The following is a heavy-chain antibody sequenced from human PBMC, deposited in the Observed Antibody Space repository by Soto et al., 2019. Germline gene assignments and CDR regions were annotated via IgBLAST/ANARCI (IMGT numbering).Heavy chain of an antibody. D-gene: IGHD1-7*01. CDR1: GFTLSNHW. J-gene: IGHJ6*03. V-gene: IGHV3-7*01. CDR2: IKQDGSEN. CDR3: AGTTSHQWYYMDV. Sequence: GGSLRLSCEASGFTLSNHWMSWVRQAPGKGLQWVANIKQDGSENYYVDSVKGRFTISRDNSKNSLYLQIDNVRVEDTAVYYCAGTTSHQWYYMDVWGKGTTVTVSS.